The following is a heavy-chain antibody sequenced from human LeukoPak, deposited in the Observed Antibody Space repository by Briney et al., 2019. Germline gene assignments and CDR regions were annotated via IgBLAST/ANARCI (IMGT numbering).Heavy chain of an antibody. V-gene: IGHV3-30*02. CDR1: GFSFSAHG. D-gene: IGHD3-16*01. CDR3: ARDLLGLPHKYFDS. CDR2: IWYDGSNK. Sequence: GGSLRLSCAASGFSFSAHGMHWVRQAPGKGLEWVAYIWYDGSNKGYANFVKGRFTISRDTSKSTVNLQMNSLRPEDTAVYYCARDLLGLPHKYFDSWGQGTLVTVSS. J-gene: IGHJ4*02.